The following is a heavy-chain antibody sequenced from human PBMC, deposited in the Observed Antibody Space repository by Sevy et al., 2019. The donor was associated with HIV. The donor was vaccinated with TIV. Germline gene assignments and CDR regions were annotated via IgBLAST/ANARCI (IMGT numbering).Heavy chain of an antibody. CDR2: IYYSGST. CDR3: SRRGYCSGGSCDSRDY. Sequence: SETLSLTCTVSGGSISSSSYYWGWIRQPPGKGLEWIGSIYYSGSTYYNPSLKSRVTISVDTSKNQFSLKLSSVTAADTAVYYCSRRGYCSGGSCDSRDYWGQGTLVTVSS. CDR1: GGSISSSSYY. J-gene: IGHJ4*02. V-gene: IGHV4-39*01. D-gene: IGHD2-15*01.